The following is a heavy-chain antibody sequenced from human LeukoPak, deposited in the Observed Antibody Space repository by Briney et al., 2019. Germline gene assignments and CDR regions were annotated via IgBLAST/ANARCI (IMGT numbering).Heavy chain of an antibody. Sequence: PSETLSLTCAVSGGSISSGGYSWSWIRQPPGKGLEWIGYIYHSGSTYYNPSLKSRVTISVDRSKNQFSLKLSSVTAADTAVYYCARGHCSSTSCYPYNWFDPWGQGTLVTVSS. V-gene: IGHV4-30-2*01. D-gene: IGHD2-2*01. CDR2: IYHSGST. J-gene: IGHJ5*02. CDR1: GGSISSGGYS. CDR3: ARGHCSSTSCYPYNWFDP.